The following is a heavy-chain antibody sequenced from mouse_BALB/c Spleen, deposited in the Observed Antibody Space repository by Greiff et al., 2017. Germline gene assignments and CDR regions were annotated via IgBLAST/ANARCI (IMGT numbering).Heavy chain of an antibody. CDR3: ARDDGYYVAWFAY. CDR2: INPSTGYT. D-gene: IGHD2-3*01. J-gene: IGHJ3*01. V-gene: IGHV1-7*01. CDR1: GYTFTSYW. Sequence: VQGVESGAELAKPGASVKMSCKASGYTFTSYWMHWVKQRPGQGLEWIGYINPSTGYTEYNQKFKDKATLTADKSSSTAYMQLSSLTSEDSAVYYCARDDGYYVAWFAYWGQGTLVTVSA.